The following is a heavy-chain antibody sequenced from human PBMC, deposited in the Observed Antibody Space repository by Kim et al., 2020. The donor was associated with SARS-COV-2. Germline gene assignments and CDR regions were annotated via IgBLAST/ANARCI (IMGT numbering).Heavy chain of an antibody. Sequence: SVKVSCKASGGTFSSYAISWVRQAPGQGLEWMGRIIPILGIANYAQKFQGRVTITADKSTSTAYMDLSSLRSEDTAVYYCARASLVGRNWYFDLWGRGTLVTVSS. D-gene: IGHD2-15*01. J-gene: IGHJ2*01. V-gene: IGHV1-69*04. CDR2: IIPILGIA. CDR3: ARASLVGRNWYFDL. CDR1: GGTFSSYA.